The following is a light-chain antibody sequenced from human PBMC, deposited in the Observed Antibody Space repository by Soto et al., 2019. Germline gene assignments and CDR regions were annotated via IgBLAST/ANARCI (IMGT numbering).Light chain of an antibody. CDR3: QQYNDWPYT. J-gene: IGKJ2*01. CDR1: QSVNNN. V-gene: IGKV3-15*01. CDR2: SAS. Sequence: EIVMTQSPATLSLSPGERATLSCRASQSVNNNLAWYQQKPGQTPRLLTYSASTRATGIPSRFSGSGSGTEFTLSISSLQSEDFALYYCQQYNDWPYTFDRGTKLEIK.